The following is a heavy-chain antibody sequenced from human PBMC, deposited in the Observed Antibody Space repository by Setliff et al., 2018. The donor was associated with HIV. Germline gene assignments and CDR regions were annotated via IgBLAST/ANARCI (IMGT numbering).Heavy chain of an antibody. CDR1: GFTFDDYG. D-gene: IGHD2-2*01. J-gene: IGHJ4*02. CDR2: INWNGGST. V-gene: IGHV3-20*04. Sequence: GGSLRLSCAASGFTFDDYGMSWVRQAPGKGLEWVSGINWNGGSTGYADSVKGRFTISRDNSKNTLSLQMSSLRAEDTALYYCARQPLHCSSINCYGAVYDNWGQGTLVTVSS. CDR3: ARQPLHCSSINCYGAVYDN.